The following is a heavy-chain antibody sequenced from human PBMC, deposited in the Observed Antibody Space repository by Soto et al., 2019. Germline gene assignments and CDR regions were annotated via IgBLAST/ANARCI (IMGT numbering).Heavy chain of an antibody. CDR1: GFTFSSYS. CDR2: ISSSSSTI. V-gene: IGHV3-48*02. CDR3: AREGPYGDYVSYYGMDV. J-gene: IGHJ6*02. D-gene: IGHD4-17*01. Sequence: GGSLRLSCAASGFTFSSYSMNWVRQAPGKGLEWVSYISSSSSTIYYADSVKGRFTISRDNAKNSLYLQMNSLRDEDTAVYYCAREGPYGDYVSYYGMDVWGQGTTVTVSS.